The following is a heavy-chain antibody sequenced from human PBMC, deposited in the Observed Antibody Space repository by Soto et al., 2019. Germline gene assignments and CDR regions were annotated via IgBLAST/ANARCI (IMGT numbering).Heavy chain of an antibody. Sequence: ASVKVSCKTSGGTFGSYAISWVRQAPGQGLDWMGGIIPIFSTPNYAQKFQGRVTITADESTSTAYMELSSLRSEDTAVYYCARPIQYYFDTSAQSAWFDPWGQGTLVTVSS. V-gene: IGHV1-69*13. D-gene: IGHD3-22*01. CDR1: GGTFGSYA. CDR3: ARPIQYYFDTSAQSAWFDP. J-gene: IGHJ5*02. CDR2: IIPIFSTP.